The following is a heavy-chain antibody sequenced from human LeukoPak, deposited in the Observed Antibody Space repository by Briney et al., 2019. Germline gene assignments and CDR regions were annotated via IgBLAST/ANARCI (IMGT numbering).Heavy chain of an antibody. CDR3: ARDLGGSYGYFDY. V-gene: IGHV3-33*01. CDR1: GFTFSSYN. D-gene: IGHD1-26*01. CDR2: IWYDGSNK. Sequence: GRSLRLSCAASGFTFSSYNMHWVRQAPGKGLEWVAVIWYDGSNKYYADSVKGRFTISRDNSKNTLYVQMNSLRVEDTAVYYCARDLGGSYGYFDYWGQGTLVTVSS. J-gene: IGHJ4*02.